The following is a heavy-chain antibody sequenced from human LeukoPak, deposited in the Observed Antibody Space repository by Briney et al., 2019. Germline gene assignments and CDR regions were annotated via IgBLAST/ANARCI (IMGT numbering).Heavy chain of an antibody. J-gene: IGHJ4*02. CDR3: AKDISYSSPNYFDY. CDR1: GFNFDDYA. CDR2: ISWNSGSI. V-gene: IGHV3-9*01. Sequence: GGSLRLSCAASGFNFDDYAMHWVRQPPGKGLEWVSGISWNSGSIGYADSVKGRFTISRDNAKNSLYLQMNSLRAEDTALYYCAKDISYSSPNYFDYWGQGTLVTVSS. D-gene: IGHD5-18*01.